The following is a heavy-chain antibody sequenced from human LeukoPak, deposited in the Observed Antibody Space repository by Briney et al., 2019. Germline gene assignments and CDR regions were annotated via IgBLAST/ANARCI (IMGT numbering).Heavy chain of an antibody. V-gene: IGHV1-69*05. CDR2: IIPIFGTT. CDR3: ARDHGDGYNPSYRSFDY. J-gene: IGHJ4*02. Sequence: EASVKVSCKASGGTFSSYAISWVRQAPGQGLEWMGGIIPIFGTTNYAQKFQGRVTITTDESTSTAYMELGSLRSEDTAVYYCARDHGDGYNPSYRSFDYWGQGTLVTVSS. D-gene: IGHD5-24*01. CDR1: GGTFSSYA.